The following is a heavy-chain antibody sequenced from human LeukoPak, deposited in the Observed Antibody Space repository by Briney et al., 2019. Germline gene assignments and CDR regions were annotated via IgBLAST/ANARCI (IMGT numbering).Heavy chain of an antibody. CDR3: ARDGHGGNSFDY. V-gene: IGHV1-2*04. D-gene: IGHD4-23*01. CDR1: GYTFTDKC. Sequence: ASVKVSCKTSGYTFTDKCIHWMRQAPGQGLEWVGWINPAGGDTRYIQKFQGWVTMTRDTSVSTAYMELSRLKSDDTAVYFCARDGHGGNSFDYWGQGTLVTVSS. J-gene: IGHJ4*02. CDR2: INPAGGDT.